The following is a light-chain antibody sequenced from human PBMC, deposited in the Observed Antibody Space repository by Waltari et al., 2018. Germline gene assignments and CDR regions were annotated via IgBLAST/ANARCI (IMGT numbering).Light chain of an antibody. CDR1: QSVSSN. CDR2: GAS. V-gene: IGKV3-15*01. J-gene: IGKJ1*01. CDR3: QQYKNWPWT. Sequence: EIVMTQSPATLSVSPGERATLSCRASQSVSSNLAWYQQKPGQAPRLPIHGASTRATGTPAGLSGSGSGTEFTLTISSLQSEDFAVYYCQQYKNWPWTFGLGTKVEIK.